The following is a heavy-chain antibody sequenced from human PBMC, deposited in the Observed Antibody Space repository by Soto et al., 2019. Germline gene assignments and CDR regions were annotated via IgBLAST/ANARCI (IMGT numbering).Heavy chain of an antibody. Sequence: GESLKISCKGSGYSFTSYWIGWVRQMPGKGLEWMGIIYPGDSDTRYSPSFQGQVTISADKSISTAYLQWSSLKASDTAMYYCARQDCSSTSCYGSYYYGMDVWGQGTTVTVSS. J-gene: IGHJ6*02. D-gene: IGHD2-2*01. CDR3: ARQDCSSTSCYGSYYYGMDV. V-gene: IGHV5-51*01. CDR1: GYSFTSYW. CDR2: IYPGDSDT.